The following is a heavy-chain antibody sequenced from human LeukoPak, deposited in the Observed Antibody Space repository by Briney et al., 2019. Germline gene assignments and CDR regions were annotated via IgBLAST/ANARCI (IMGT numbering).Heavy chain of an antibody. J-gene: IGHJ4*02. D-gene: IGHD3-22*01. V-gene: IGHV3-7*01. Sequence: GGSLRLSCAASEFTFSSYWMSWVRQAPGKGLEWVANIKQDGSNKYYADSVKGRFTISRDNSKNTLYLQMNSLRAEDTAVYYCAREKYYYDSSGYYHFDYWGQGTLVTVSS. CDR1: EFTFSSYW. CDR3: AREKYYYDSSGYYHFDY. CDR2: IKQDGSNK.